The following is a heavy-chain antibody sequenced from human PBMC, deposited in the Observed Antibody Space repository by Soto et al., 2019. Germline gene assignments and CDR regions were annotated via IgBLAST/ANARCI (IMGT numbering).Heavy chain of an antibody. Sequence: EVQLVESGGGLVQRGGSLRLCCAASGFTFSSYSMNWVRQAPGKGLEWVSYISSSSSTIYYADSVKGRFTISRDNAKNSLYLQMNSLRAEDTAVYYCARDPPHTVTTGFDAFDIWCQGTMVTVSS. CDR1: GFTFSSYS. CDR3: ARDPPHTVTTGFDAFDI. CDR2: ISSSSSTI. D-gene: IGHD4-17*01. J-gene: IGHJ3*02. V-gene: IGHV3-48*01.